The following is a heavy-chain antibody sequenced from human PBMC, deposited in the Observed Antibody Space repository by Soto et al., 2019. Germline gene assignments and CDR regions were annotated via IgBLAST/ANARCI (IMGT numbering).Heavy chain of an antibody. D-gene: IGHD3-10*01. V-gene: IGHV3-23*01. CDR2: ISGGGDTT. J-gene: IGHJ4*02. CDR3: AKGRGGSGSLTPRVDF. CDR1: GFTFNNYA. Sequence: EVQLLESGGGLVQPGGSLRLSGAASGFTFNNYAMTWVRQAPGKGLEWVSAISGGGDTTSYADSVKGRFTVSRDGSKNTLYLQMSSLRAEDTALSYCAKGRGGSGSLTPRVDFWGQGTLVTVSS.